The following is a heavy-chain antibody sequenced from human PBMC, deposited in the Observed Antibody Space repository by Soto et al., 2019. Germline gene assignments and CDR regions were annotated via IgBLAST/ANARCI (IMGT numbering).Heavy chain of an antibody. V-gene: IGHV6-1*01. CDR1: GDRVSNHSAA. Sequence: SQTNSLTCSTSGDRVSNHSAAWKWLRQSPSRGLEWLGRTYYRSKWYNDYAVSVESRITINPDTSKNHFSLQLNFVTPEDTAVYFCARGEQYSGRIFDYWGQGTLVTVS. J-gene: IGHJ4*02. CDR3: ARGEQYSGRIFDY. CDR2: TYYRSKWYN. D-gene: IGHD1-26*01.